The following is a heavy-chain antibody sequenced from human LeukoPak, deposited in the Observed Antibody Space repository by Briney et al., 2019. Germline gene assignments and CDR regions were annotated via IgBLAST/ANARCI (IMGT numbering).Heavy chain of an antibody. CDR2: IYSGGST. CDR3: ARDGVDYSFEY. Sequence: PGGSLRLSWAASGFTVSTSFMSRVRQAPGPGLEWVSVIYSGGSTYSADSVKGRFTISRDNSKNTLYLQMNSLRAEDTAVYYCARDGVDYSFEYWGQGTLVTVSS. D-gene: IGHD4-11*01. V-gene: IGHV3-53*01. CDR1: GFTVSTSF. J-gene: IGHJ4*02.